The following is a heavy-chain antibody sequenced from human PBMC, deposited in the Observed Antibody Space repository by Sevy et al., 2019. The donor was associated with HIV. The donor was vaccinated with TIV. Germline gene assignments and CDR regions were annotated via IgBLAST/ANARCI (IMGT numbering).Heavy chain of an antibody. V-gene: IGHV1-8*01. D-gene: IGHD6-13*01. CDR3: ARAYSSSWYGVYYYYGMDV. CDR2: MNPNSGNT. J-gene: IGHJ6*02. Sequence: ASVKVSCKASGYTFTSYDINWVRQATGQGLEWMGWMNPNSGNTGYAQKFQGRVTMTRNTSISKAYMELGSLRSEDTAVYYCARAYSSSWYGVYYYYGMDVWGQGTTVTVSS. CDR1: GYTFTSYD.